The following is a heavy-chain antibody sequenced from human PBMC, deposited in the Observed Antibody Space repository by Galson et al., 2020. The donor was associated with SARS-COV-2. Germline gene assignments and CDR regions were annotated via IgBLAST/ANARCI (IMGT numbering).Heavy chain of an antibody. J-gene: IGHJ5*02. CDR3: ARAPRPWGAAADHNWFDP. CDR2: INTNTGNP. Sequence: ASVKVSCKASGYTFTSYAMNWVRQAPGQGLEWMGWINTNTGNPTYAQGFTGRFVFSLDTSVSTAYLQISSLKAEDTAVYYCARAPRPWGAAADHNWFDPWGQGTLVTVSS. D-gene: IGHD6-13*01. CDR1: GYTFTSYA. V-gene: IGHV7-4-1*02.